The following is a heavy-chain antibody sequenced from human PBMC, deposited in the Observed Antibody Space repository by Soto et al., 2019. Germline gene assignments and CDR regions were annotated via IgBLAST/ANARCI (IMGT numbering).Heavy chain of an antibody. Sequence: QVQLQESGPGLVKPSGTLSLTCAVSGGSISSSNWWSWVRQPPGKGLEWIGEIYHSGSTNYNPSLTSRVPTSVDKSKNPFSLKLSSVTAADTAVYYCARVKGLRFFGGEVDYWGQGTLVTVSS. D-gene: IGHD3-3*01. CDR1: GGSISSSNW. V-gene: IGHV4-4*02. J-gene: IGHJ4*02. CDR3: ARVKGLRFFGGEVDY. CDR2: IYHSGST.